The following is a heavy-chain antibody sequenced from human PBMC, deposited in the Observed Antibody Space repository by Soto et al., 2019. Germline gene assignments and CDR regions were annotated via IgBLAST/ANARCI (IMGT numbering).Heavy chain of an antibody. V-gene: IGHV4-61*01. CDR3: ARVVPKDGGILSNYYYGMDV. D-gene: IGHD2-2*01. Sequence: QVQLQESGPGLMKPSETLSLTCTVSGGSVSSGYYYWSWIRQPPGKGLEWIGYIDYSGSTTYNPYLKSRVIISVDTSRNQFSLKLSSVTAADTAVYYCARVVPKDGGILSNYYYGMDVWGQGPTVTVSS. CDR1: GGSVSSGYYY. J-gene: IGHJ6*02. CDR2: IDYSGST.